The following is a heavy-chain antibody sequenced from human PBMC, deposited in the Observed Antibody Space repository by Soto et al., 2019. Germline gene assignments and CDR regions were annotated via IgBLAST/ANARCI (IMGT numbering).Heavy chain of an antibody. CDR2: IYPDDADT. CDR1: GYSFSNFW. V-gene: IGHV5-51*01. CDR3: ASSVLVTSTMNYFDL. D-gene: IGHD2-8*02. Sequence: GESLKISCQASGYSFSNFWIAWVRQMPGEGLEWLGIIYPDDADTRYSPSFLGQVTISADKSIKTTYLQWSSLKASDTAIYFCASSVLVTSTMNYFDLWGQGTLVTVSS. J-gene: IGHJ4*02.